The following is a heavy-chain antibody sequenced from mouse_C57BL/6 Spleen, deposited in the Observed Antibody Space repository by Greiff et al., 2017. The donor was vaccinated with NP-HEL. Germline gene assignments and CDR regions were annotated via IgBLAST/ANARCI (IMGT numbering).Heavy chain of an antibody. D-gene: IGHD1-1*01. Sequence: QVKLQQSGAELVRPGASVTLSCKASGYTFTDYEMHWVKQTPVHGLEWIGAIDPETGGTAYNQKFKGKAILTADKSSSTAYMELRSLTSEDSAVYYCTRCDYYGSPWFAYWGQGTLVTVSA. V-gene: IGHV1-15*01. CDR2: IDPETGGT. CDR3: TRCDYYGSPWFAY. J-gene: IGHJ3*01. CDR1: GYTFTDYE.